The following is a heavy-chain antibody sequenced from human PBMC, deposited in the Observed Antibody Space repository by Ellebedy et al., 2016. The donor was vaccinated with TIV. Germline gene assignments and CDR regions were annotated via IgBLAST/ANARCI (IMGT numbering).Heavy chain of an antibody. CDR3: ARRSTDFAFDS. V-gene: IGHV3-23*01. CDR1: GFTFDSYA. CDR2: FSANGGTT. D-gene: IGHD3/OR15-3a*01. J-gene: IGHJ4*02. Sequence: PGGSLRLSCADSGFTFDSYAMSWVGQAPGKGLEWVSIFSANGGTTYYADSVKGRFTISRDTSKNTLFLQMSSLRAEDTAVYFCARRSTDFAFDSWGQGTLVTVSS.